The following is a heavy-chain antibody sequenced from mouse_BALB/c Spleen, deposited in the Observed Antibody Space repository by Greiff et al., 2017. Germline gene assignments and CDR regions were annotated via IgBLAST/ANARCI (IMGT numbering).Heavy chain of an antibody. CDR1: GFTFSSFG. Sequence: EVQRVESGGGLVQPGGSRKLSCAASGFTFSSFGMHWVRQAPEKGLEWVAYISSGSSTIYYADTVKGRFTISRDNPKNTLFLQMTSLRSEDTAMYYCALITTDYAMDYWGQGTSVTVSS. V-gene: IGHV5-17*02. CDR2: ISSGSSTI. CDR3: ALITTDYAMDY. D-gene: IGHD1-2*01. J-gene: IGHJ4*01.